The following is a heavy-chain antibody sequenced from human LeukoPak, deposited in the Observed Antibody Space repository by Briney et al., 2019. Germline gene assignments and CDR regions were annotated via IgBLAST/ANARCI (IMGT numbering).Heavy chain of an antibody. CDR2: ISYDGSNK. V-gene: IGHV3-30*18. CDR3: AKDRAMIGEGFFDY. D-gene: IGHD3-22*01. J-gene: IGHJ4*02. Sequence: PGGSLRLSCAASGFTFSSYGMHWVRQAPGKGLEWVAVISYDGSNKYYADSVKGRFTISRDNSKNTLYLQMNSLRAVDTAVYYCAKDRAMIGEGFFDYWGQGTLVTVSS. CDR1: GFTFSSYG.